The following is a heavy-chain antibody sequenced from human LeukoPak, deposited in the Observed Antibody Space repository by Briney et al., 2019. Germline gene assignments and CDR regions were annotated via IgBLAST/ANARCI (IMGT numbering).Heavy chain of an antibody. D-gene: IGHD6-19*01. CDR3: ARRRGIAVAGPFDY. Sequence: KPSETLSLTCTVSGDSISSYYWGWIRQPPGKGLEWIGSIYYSGSTYYNPSLKSRVTISVDTSKNQFSLKLSSVTAADTAVYYCARRRGIAVAGPFDYWGQGTLVTVSS. V-gene: IGHV4-39*01. J-gene: IGHJ4*02. CDR2: IYYSGST. CDR1: GDSISSYY.